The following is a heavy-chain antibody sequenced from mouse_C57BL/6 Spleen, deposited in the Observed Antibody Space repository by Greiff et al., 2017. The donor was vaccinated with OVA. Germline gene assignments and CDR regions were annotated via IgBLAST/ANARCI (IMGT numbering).Heavy chain of an antibody. V-gene: IGHV1-64*01. CDR3: ARSSRGLLGYMDD. CDR2: IHPNSGGT. D-gene: IGHD2-3*01. J-gene: IGHJ4*01. Sequence: QVQLQQPGAELVKPGASVKLSCKASGYTFTSYWMHWVKQRPGQGLEWIGMIHPNSGGTNYNEKFKSKATLTVDKSSSTAYMQLSSLTSVDSAVYYCARSSRGLLGYMDDWGQGTSVTVSS. CDR1: GYTFTSYW.